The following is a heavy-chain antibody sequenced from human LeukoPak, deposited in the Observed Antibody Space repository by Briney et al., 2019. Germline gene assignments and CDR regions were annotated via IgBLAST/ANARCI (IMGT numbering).Heavy chain of an antibody. Sequence: SVKVSCKASGGTFSSYAISWVRQAPGQGLEWMGRIIPILGIANYAQKFQGRVTITADKSTSTAYMELSSLRSEDTAVYYCARDLRGGSYYYGMDVWGQGTTVTVSS. CDR2: IIPILGIA. CDR3: ARDLRGGSYYYGMDV. V-gene: IGHV1-69*04. CDR1: GGTFSSYA. J-gene: IGHJ6*02. D-gene: IGHD2-15*01.